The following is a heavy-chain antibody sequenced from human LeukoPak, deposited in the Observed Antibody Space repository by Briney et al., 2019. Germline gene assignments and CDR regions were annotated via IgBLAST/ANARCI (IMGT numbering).Heavy chain of an antibody. D-gene: IGHD3-22*01. CDR3: ARARNNYDSSSYSALDY. CDR2: IWYDGTNI. J-gene: IGHJ4*02. Sequence: GRSLRLSCAASGFTFSSYGMHWVSQAPGKGLEWLAVIWYDGTNIYYADSVKGRFAISRDKSKNTLYLQMNSLRAEDTAVYYCARARNNYDSSSYSALDYWGQGTLVTVSS. V-gene: IGHV3-33*01. CDR1: GFTFSSYG.